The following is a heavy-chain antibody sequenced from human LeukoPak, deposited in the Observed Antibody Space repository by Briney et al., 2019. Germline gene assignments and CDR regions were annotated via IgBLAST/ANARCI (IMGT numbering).Heavy chain of an antibody. Sequence: SETLSLTCAVYGGSFSGYYWSWIRRPPGKGLEWIGEINHSGSTNYNPSLKSRVTISVDTSKNQFSLKLSSVTAADTAVYYCARSPDTAMGESWGQGTLVTVSS. V-gene: IGHV4-34*01. J-gene: IGHJ4*02. CDR1: GGSFSGYY. D-gene: IGHD5-18*01. CDR3: ARSPDTAMGES. CDR2: INHSGST.